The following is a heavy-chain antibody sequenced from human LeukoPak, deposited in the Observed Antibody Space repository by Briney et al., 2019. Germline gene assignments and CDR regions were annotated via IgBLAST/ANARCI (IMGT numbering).Heavy chain of an antibody. D-gene: IGHD3-22*01. V-gene: IGHV4-39*02. CDR1: GGSISSSSYY. Sequence: SETLSLTCTVSGGSISSSSYYWGWIRQPPGKGLEWIGSIYYSGSTYYNPSLKSRVTISVDTSKNQFSLKLSSVTAADTAVYYCARARYFDSSGYYSPPFFDYWGQGTPVTVSS. J-gene: IGHJ4*02. CDR3: ARARYFDSSGYYSPPFFDY. CDR2: IYYSGST.